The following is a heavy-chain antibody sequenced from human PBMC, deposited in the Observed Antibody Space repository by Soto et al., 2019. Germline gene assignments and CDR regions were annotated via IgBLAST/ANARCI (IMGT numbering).Heavy chain of an antibody. Sequence: GGSLRLSCAASGFTFSSYSMNWVRQAPGKGLEWVSYISSSSSTISYADSVKGRFTISRDNAKNSLYLQMNSLRAEDTAVYYCASSGDYGPLLFDYWGQGTLVTVSS. CDR2: ISSSSSTI. J-gene: IGHJ4*02. CDR1: GFTFSSYS. D-gene: IGHD4-17*01. V-gene: IGHV3-48*01. CDR3: ASSGDYGPLLFDY.